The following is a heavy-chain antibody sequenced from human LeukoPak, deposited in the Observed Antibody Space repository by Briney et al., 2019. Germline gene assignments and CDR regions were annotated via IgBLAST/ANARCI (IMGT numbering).Heavy chain of an antibody. CDR3: AKDKIAVAGAGSFDY. V-gene: IGHV3-23*01. CDR1: GFTFSSYA. Sequence: GGSLRLSCAASGFTFSSYAMSWVRQAPGKGLEWVSAISGSSDRTYDADSVKGRFTISRDNSKNTLYLQMNSLRAEDTDVYYCAKDKIAVAGAGSFDYWGPGTLVTVSS. J-gene: IGHJ4*02. CDR2: ISGSSDRT. D-gene: IGHD6-19*01.